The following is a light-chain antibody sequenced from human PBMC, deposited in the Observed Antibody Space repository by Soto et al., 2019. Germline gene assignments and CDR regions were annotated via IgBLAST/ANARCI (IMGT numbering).Light chain of an antibody. J-gene: IGKJ4*01. Sequence: EIVLTQSPATLSLSPGNRATLSCRASRSVSSYLAWYQQKPGQAPSLLIYDASNRATGIPARFSGSGSGTDFTLTITSLEPEDFAVYYCQQRSNWPSTFGGGTKVEIK. V-gene: IGKV3-11*01. CDR1: RSVSSY. CDR2: DAS. CDR3: QQRSNWPST.